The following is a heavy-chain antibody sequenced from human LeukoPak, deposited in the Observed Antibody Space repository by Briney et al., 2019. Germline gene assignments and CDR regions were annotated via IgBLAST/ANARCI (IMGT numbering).Heavy chain of an antibody. D-gene: IGHD5-18*01. J-gene: IGHJ4*02. Sequence: PGGSLRLACAASGFTFNNYAMNWVRQAPGKGLEWVSTISGSGDTTYYADSVKGRFTISRDNSKNTLYLQMNSLRAEDTAVYYCAKAKTQAMVLPGNYWGQGTLVTVSS. V-gene: IGHV3-23*01. CDR3: AKAKTQAMVLPGNY. CDR1: GFTFNNYA. CDR2: ISGSGDTT.